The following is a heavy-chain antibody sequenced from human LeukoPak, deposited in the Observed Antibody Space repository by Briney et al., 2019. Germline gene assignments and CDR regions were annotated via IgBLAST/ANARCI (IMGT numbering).Heavy chain of an antibody. CDR3: ARDSRYGSSWYRDP. J-gene: IGHJ5*02. V-gene: IGHV4-59*01. Sequence: SETLSLTCTVSGGSISSYYWSWIRQPPGKGLEWIGSIYYSGSTYYNPSLKSRVTISVDTSKNQFSLKLSSVTAADTAVYYCARDSRYGSSWYRDPWGQGTLVTVSS. CDR1: GGSISSYY. D-gene: IGHD6-13*01. CDR2: IYYSGST.